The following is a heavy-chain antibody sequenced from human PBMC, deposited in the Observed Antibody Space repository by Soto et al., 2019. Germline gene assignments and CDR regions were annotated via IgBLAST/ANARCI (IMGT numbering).Heavy chain of an antibody. V-gene: IGHV4-59*08. Sequence: SETLSLTCTVSGGSISSYCWSWTRQPPGKGLEWIGYIYYSGSTNYNPSLKSRVTISVDTSKNQFSLKLSSVTAADTAVYYCARRSEGYYDILTGYYNRVNAFDIWGQGTMVTVSS. CDR2: IYYSGST. CDR3: ARRSEGYYDILTGYYNRVNAFDI. D-gene: IGHD3-9*01. CDR1: GGSISSYC. J-gene: IGHJ3*02.